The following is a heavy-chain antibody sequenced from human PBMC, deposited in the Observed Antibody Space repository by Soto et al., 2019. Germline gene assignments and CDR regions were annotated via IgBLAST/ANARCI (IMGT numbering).Heavy chain of an antibody. Sequence: SETLSLTCTVSDGSISSDDFYWTWIRQHPGKGLEWIGYIHYTGNSYYNPSLKSRVTISIDTSKNHLSLKLSSVTAADTAVYYCARSAIEYQLHISWLDPWGQGSLVTVSS. D-gene: IGHD2-2*01. CDR2: IHYTGNS. CDR3: ARSAIEYQLHISWLDP. J-gene: IGHJ5*02. V-gene: IGHV4-31*02. CDR1: DGSISSDDFY.